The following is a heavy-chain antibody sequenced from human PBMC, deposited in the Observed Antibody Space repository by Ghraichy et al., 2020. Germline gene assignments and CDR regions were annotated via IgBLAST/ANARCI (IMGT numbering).Heavy chain of an antibody. CDR2: ISWDGGST. Sequence: GGSLRLSCAASGFTFDDYTMHWVRQAPGKGLEWVSLISWDGGSTYYADSVKGRFTISRDNSKNSLYLQMNSLRTEDTALYYCAKDSFSGSYSAAFDYWGQGTLVTVSS. CDR3: AKDSFSGSYSAAFDY. D-gene: IGHD1-26*01. CDR1: GFTFDDYT. V-gene: IGHV3-43*01. J-gene: IGHJ4*02.